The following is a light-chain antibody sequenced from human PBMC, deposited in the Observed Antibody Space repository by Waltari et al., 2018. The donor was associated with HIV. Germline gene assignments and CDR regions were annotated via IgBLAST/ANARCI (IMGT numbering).Light chain of an antibody. J-gene: IGKJ4*01. CDR3: QQRHSWPLP. V-gene: IGKV3-11*01. CDR2: DAS. CDR1: LTIVNF. Sequence: EITLTQSPVDLSLSPGDRATLSCRANLTIVNFLGWYQQRPGQSPSLLIYDASKRVTGVPVRFSGSGSGTDFSLIINNIQPEDAALYYCQQRHSWPLPFGGGTKV.